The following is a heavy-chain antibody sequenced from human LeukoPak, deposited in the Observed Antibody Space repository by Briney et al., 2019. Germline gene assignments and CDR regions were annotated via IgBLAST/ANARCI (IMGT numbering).Heavy chain of an antibody. V-gene: IGHV1-2*02. D-gene: IGHD1-26*01. CDR2: INPNSGGT. CDR1: GYTFTGYY. J-gene: IGHJ3*02. CDR3: ARYSGSYSLAFDI. Sequence: ASVKVSCKASGYTFTGYYMHWVRQAPGQGLEWMGWINPNSGGTNYAQKFQGRVTMTRDTSISTAYMELSRLRSDDTAVYYRARYSGSYSLAFDIWGQGTMVTVSS.